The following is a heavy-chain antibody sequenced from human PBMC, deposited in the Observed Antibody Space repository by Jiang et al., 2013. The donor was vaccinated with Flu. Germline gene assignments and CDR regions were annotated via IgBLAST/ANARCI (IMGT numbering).Heavy chain of an antibody. D-gene: IGHD3-22*01. J-gene: IGHJ3*02. CDR1: GGSISSSSYY. Sequence: GLVKPSETLSLTCTVSGGSISSSSYYWGWIRQPPGKGLEWIGSIYYSGSTYYNPSLKSRVTISVDTSKNQFSLKLSSVTAADTAVYYCARAMIVVADIGGGAFDIWGQGTMVTVSS. CDR3: ARAMIVVADIGGGAFDI. V-gene: IGHV4-39*01. CDR2: IYYSGST.